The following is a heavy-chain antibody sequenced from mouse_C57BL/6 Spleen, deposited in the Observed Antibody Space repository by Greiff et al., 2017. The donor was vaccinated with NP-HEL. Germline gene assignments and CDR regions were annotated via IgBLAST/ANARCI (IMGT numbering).Heavy chain of an antibody. V-gene: IGHV3-6*01. CDR2: ISYDGSN. D-gene: IGHD4-1*01. CDR3: ARDDWDPPFAY. J-gene: IGHJ3*01. CDR1: GYSITSGYY. Sequence: EVKLEESGPGLVKPSQSLSLTCSVTGYSITSGYYWNWIRQFPGNKLEWMGYISYDGSNNYNPSLKNRISITRDTSKNQFCLKLNSVTTEDTATYYCARDDWDPPFAYWGQGTLVTVSA.